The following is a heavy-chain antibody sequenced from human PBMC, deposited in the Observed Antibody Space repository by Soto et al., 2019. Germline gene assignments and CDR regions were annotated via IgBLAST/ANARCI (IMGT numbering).Heavy chain of an antibody. D-gene: IGHD3-3*01. J-gene: IGHJ4*02. Sequence: SVKVSCKASGGTFSSYAISWVRQAPGQGLEWMGGIIPIFGTANYAQKFQGRVTITADESTSTAYMELSSLRSEDTAVYYCARTKGNFWSRNYFDYWGQGTLVTVSS. V-gene: IGHV1-69*13. CDR1: GGTFSSYA. CDR3: ARTKGNFWSRNYFDY. CDR2: IIPIFGTA.